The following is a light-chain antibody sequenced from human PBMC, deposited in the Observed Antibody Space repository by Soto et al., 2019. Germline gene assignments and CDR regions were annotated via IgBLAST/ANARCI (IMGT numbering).Light chain of an antibody. CDR1: RGIGNA. CDR3: QRYNNWPLT. CDR2: SAS. J-gene: IGKJ4*01. V-gene: IGKV1-27*01. Sequence: GDRVTITCRPSRGIGNALAWYQQKPGTVPKLLIHSASTLQSGVPSRFSGSGSGTDFTLTINSLQSEDFAVYYCQRYNNWPLTFGGGTKVDIK.